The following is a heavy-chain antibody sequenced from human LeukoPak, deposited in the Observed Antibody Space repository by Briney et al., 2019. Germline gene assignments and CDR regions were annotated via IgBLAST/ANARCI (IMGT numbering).Heavy chain of an antibody. CDR3: AREAAGHNYFDY. CDR1: GGTFSSYA. J-gene: IGHJ4*02. Sequence: SLKVSCKASGGTFSSYANSWVLQVPGQGLERMGGIIPIFGTANYAQKFQGRVTITADESTSTAYMELSSLRSEDTAVYYCAREAAGHNYFDYWGQGTLVTVSS. D-gene: IGHD2-15*01. CDR2: IIPIFGTA. V-gene: IGHV1-69*13.